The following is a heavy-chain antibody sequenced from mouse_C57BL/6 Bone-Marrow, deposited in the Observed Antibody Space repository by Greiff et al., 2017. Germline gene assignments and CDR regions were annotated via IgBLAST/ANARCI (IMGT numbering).Heavy chain of an antibody. J-gene: IGHJ3*01. CDR1: GYTFTSYW. CDR3: AKSYYGYDGDWFAY. V-gene: IGHV1-64*01. D-gene: IGHD2-9*01. Sequence: QVQLQQPGAELVKPGASVKLSCKASGYTFTSYWMHWVKQRPGQGLEWIGMIHPNSGSTNYNEKFKSKATLTVAKSSSTAYMQLSSLTSEDSAVYYGAKSYYGYDGDWFAYWGQGTLVTVSA. CDR2: IHPNSGST.